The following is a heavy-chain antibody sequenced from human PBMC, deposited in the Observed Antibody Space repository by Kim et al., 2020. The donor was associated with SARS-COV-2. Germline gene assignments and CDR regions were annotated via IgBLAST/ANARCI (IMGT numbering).Heavy chain of an antibody. J-gene: IGHJ4*02. V-gene: IGHV3-21*01. Sequence: GGSLRLSCAASGFTFSSYGMNWVRQAPGKGLEWVSSISSSSSYIYYADSVKGRFTISRDNAKNSLYLQMNSLRAEDTAVYYCARDTEPYSSSWWFSYWGRGTVVTVSS. CDR2: ISSSSSYI. CDR1: GFTFSSYG. D-gene: IGHD6-13*01. CDR3: ARDTEPYSSSWWFSY.